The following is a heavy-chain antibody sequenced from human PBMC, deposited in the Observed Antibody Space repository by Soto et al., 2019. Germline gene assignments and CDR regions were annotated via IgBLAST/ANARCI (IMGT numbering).Heavy chain of an antibody. CDR3: ASDRNYDGSGPRDNWFDP. V-gene: IGHV6-1*01. CDR1: GDSVSSNSAA. CDR2: TYYRSKWYN. D-gene: IGHD3-10*01. Sequence: PSQTLSLTCAISGDSVSSNSAAWNWIRQSPSRGLEWLGRTYYRSKWYNDYAVSVKSRITINPDTSKNQFSLQLNSVTPEDTAVYYCASDRNYDGSGPRDNWFDPWGQGTLVTVSS. J-gene: IGHJ5*02.